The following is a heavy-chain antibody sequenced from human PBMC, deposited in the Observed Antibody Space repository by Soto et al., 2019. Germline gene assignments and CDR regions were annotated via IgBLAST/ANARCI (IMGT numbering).Heavy chain of an antibody. V-gene: IGHV3-30*04. CDR2: ISYDGSNK. J-gene: IGHJ4*02. D-gene: IGHD3-9*01. Sequence: PGGSLRLSCAASGFTFSSYAMHWVRQAPGKGLEWVAVISYDGSNKYYAESVKGRFTISRDNSKNTLYLQMNSLRAEDTAVYYCAKARRYFDYNDYWGQGTLVTVSS. CDR3: AKARRYFDYNDY. CDR1: GFTFSSYA.